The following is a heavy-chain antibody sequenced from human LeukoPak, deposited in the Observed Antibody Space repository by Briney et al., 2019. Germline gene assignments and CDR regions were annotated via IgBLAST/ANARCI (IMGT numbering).Heavy chain of an antibody. D-gene: IGHD2-2*01. Sequence: GASLKISCQSSGPNLTSYWIGWVRQLPGKGLEWMGVIYPGDSDTRYSPSFQGQVTISADKSISTAYLQWNSLKASDTAMYYCASAFCSRTTCYFDHWGQGTLVTVSS. CDR1: GPNLTSYW. V-gene: IGHV5-51*01. CDR2: IYPGDSDT. CDR3: ASAFCSRTTCYFDH. J-gene: IGHJ4*02.